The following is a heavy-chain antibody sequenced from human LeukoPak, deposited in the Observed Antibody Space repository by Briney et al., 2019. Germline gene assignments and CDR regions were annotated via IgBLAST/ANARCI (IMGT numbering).Heavy chain of an antibody. J-gene: IGHJ4*02. Sequence: PSETLSLTCTVSGGSISSSNYFWAWIRQPPGKGLEWIGIIYDSGNTHYSPSPKSRVTISIDTSNNQFSLRLSSVTAADTAVYYCAKALNWNYQADFDYWGQGILVTVSS. CDR2: IYDSGNT. CDR1: GGSISSSNYF. CDR3: AKALNWNYQADFDY. V-gene: IGHV4-39*01. D-gene: IGHD1-7*01.